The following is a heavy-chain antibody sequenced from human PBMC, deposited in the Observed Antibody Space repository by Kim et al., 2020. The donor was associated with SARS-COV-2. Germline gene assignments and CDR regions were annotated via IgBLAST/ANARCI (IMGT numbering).Heavy chain of an antibody. D-gene: IGHD2-21*02. Sequence: ASVKVSCKASGYTFTSYGISWVRQAPGQGLEWMGWISAYNGNTNYAQKLQGRVTMTTDTSTSTAYMELRSLRSDDTAVYYCAREGGYCGGYCSAQNWFDPWGKGPLVTVSS. J-gene: IGHJ5*02. CDR3: AREGGYCGGYCSAQNWFDP. V-gene: IGHV1-18*01. CDR1: GYTFTSYG. CDR2: ISAYNGNT.